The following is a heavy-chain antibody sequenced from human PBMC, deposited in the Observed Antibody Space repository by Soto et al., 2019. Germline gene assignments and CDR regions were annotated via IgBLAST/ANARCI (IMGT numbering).Heavy chain of an antibody. Sequence: GPLILSCGAFGCPFVGRGVNRVRKAPGQGLEWVSTITGRGISTYYADSVRGRFTISRDDSQNTLYLQMNSLRVEDTAVYYCAKDRYGGSGGGLESWGQGALVTVSS. CDR2: ITGRGIST. CDR3: AKDRYGGSGGGLES. V-gene: IGHV3-23*01. CDR1: GCPFVGRG. J-gene: IGHJ4*02. D-gene: IGHD5-18*01.